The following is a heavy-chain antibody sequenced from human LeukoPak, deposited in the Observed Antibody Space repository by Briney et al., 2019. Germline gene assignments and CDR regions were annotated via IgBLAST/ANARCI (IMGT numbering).Heavy chain of an antibody. D-gene: IGHD3-10*01. V-gene: IGHV3-48*03. Sequence: GGSLRLSCAASGFTFSSYEMNWVRQAPGKGLEWVSYISSSGSTIYYADSVKGRFTISRDIAKNSLYLQMNSLRAEDTAVYYCARVLLAYYYGSGSYYNPFHYWGQGTLVTVSS. CDR3: ARVLLAYYYGSGSYYNPFHY. CDR1: GFTFSSYE. J-gene: IGHJ4*02. CDR2: ISSSGSTI.